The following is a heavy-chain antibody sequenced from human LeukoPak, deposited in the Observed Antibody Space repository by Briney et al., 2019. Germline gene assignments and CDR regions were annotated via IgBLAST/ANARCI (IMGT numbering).Heavy chain of an antibody. CDR1: GFTFSTYN. Sequence: GGSLRLSCVASGFTFSTYNMNWVRQAPGKGLEWVSFISSGSDHICYADSVKGRFTVSRDNDKKSLYLQMNSLRDVDTAVYYCARNPAGIGDYLGQGTLVTVSS. CDR2: ISSGSDHI. D-gene: IGHD1-1*01. CDR3: ARNPAGIGDY. J-gene: IGHJ4*02. V-gene: IGHV3-48*02.